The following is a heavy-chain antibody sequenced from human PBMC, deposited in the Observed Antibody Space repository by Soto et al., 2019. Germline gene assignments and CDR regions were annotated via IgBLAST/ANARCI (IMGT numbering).Heavy chain of an antibody. CDR2: IWCDGSNT. Sequence: GGSLRLSCAASGFTFSSYGMRWVRQAPGKGLEWVAVIWCDGSNTYYADSVKGRFTISRDNSKNTLYLQMNSLRAEDTAVYYCARERGYSYGPVHYYYYYGMDVWGQGTTVTVSS. D-gene: IGHD5-18*01. CDR3: ARERGYSYGPVHYYYYYGMDV. CDR1: GFTFSSYG. V-gene: IGHV3-33*01. J-gene: IGHJ6*02.